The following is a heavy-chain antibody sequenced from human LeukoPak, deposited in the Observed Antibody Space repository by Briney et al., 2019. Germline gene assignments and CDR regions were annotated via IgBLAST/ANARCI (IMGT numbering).Heavy chain of an antibody. CDR1: GGSFTGYY. CDR2: INRNGNT. CDR3: ARIVLPYYYDTTALKGYFDL. V-gene: IGHV4-34*01. D-gene: IGHD3-22*01. Sequence: SETLSLTCAVYGGSFTGYYWSWIRQPPGKGLEWIGEINRNGNTNYNPSLKSRVTTSVDTSKKQFSLNLSSVTAADTAVYYCARIVLPYYYDTTALKGYFDLWGRGTLVTVSS. J-gene: IGHJ2*01.